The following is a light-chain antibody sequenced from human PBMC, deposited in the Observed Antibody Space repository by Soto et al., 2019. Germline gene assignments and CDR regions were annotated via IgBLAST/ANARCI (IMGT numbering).Light chain of an antibody. CDR1: QSVSSN. CDR3: QQYGSSPVT. CDR2: GAF. Sequence: EIVLTQSPATLSLSTGERATLSCRASQSVSSNLAWYQQKPGQAPSLLIYGAFTRATGIPDRFSGSGSGTDFTLTISRLEPEDFAVYYCQQYGSSPVTFGQGTKVDIK. J-gene: IGKJ1*01. V-gene: IGKV3-20*01.